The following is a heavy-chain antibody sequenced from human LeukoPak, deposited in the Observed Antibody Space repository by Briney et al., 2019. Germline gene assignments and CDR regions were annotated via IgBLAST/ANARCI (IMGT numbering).Heavy chain of an antibody. D-gene: IGHD5-24*01. Sequence: GGSLRLSCAASGFTVSSNYMSWVRQAPGKGLEWVSVIYSGGSTYYADSVKGRFTISRDNSNNTLYLQMNSLRAEDTAVYYCARRSRDGWYFDYWGQGTQVTVSS. V-gene: IGHV3-66*04. J-gene: IGHJ4*02. CDR1: GFTVSSNY. CDR2: IYSGGST. CDR3: ARRSRDGWYFDY.